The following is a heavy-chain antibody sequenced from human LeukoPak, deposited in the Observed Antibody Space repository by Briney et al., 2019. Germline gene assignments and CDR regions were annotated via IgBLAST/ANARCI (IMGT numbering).Heavy chain of an antibody. Sequence: SETLSLTCTVAGGSISSSSYYWDWIRQPPGKGLEWIGRISSRGNTNYNPSLKSRVTISVDTSKNQFSLKLSSVTAADTAVYFCARGPYSYDSSGAFDIWGQGTMVTVSS. CDR3: ARGPYSYDSSGAFDI. CDR1: GGSISSSSYY. CDR2: ISSRGNT. D-gene: IGHD3-22*01. J-gene: IGHJ3*02. V-gene: IGHV4-39*07.